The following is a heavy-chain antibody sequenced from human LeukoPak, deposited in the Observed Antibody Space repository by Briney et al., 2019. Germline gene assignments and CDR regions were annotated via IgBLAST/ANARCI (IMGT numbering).Heavy chain of an antibody. CDR2: ISASGGT. Sequence: PSETLSPTCTVSGVSISTYYWSWIRQPPGKGLEWIADISASGGTNYNPSLESRVTVSMDSSKNQFSLKLSSVTAADTAVFYCARPPHNIAWYETWFDPWGQGTLVTVSS. V-gene: IGHV4-4*08. D-gene: IGHD2/OR15-2a*01. J-gene: IGHJ5*02. CDR1: GVSISTYY. CDR3: ARPPHNIAWYETWFDP.